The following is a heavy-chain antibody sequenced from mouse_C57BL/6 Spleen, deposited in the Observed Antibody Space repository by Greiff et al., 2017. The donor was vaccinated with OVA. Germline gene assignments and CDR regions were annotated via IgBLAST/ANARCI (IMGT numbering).Heavy chain of an antibody. CDR1: GYTFTSYW. V-gene: IGHV1-59*01. D-gene: IGHD2-3*01. Sequence: QVQLQQPGAELVRPGTSVKLSCKASGYTFTSYWMHWVKQRPGQGLEWIGVIDPSDSYTNYNQKFKGKATLTVDTSSSTAYMQLSSLTSEDSAVYYCARIDDGYSWFAYWGQGTLVTVSA. CDR2: IDPSDSYT. CDR3: ARIDDGYSWFAY. J-gene: IGHJ3*01.